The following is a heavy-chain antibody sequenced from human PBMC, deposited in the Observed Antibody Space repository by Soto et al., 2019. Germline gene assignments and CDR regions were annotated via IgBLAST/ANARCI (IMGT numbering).Heavy chain of an antibody. J-gene: IGHJ4*02. CDR2: IRSKAYGGTT. Sequence: GGSLRLSCTASGFTFGDYAMSWFRQAPGKGLEWVGFIRSKAYGGTTEYAASAKGRFTISRDDSKSIAYLQMNSLKTEDTAVYYCTSDFWSGYPRPLYFDYWGQGTLVTVSS. CDR1: GFTFGDYA. CDR3: TSDFWSGYPRPLYFDY. D-gene: IGHD3-3*01. V-gene: IGHV3-49*03.